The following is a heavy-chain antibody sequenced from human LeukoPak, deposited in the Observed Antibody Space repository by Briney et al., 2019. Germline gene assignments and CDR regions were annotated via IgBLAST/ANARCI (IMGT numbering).Heavy chain of an antibody. CDR3: ARENYDSSGYYFDY. V-gene: IGHV4-4*07. CDR2: IHTSGST. Sequence: SETLSLTCTVSGGSISSYYWSWIRQPAGKGLEWIGRIHTSGSTNYSPSLKSRVTMSVDTSKNQFSLKLSSVTAADTAVYYCARENYDSSGYYFDYWGQGTLVTVSS. D-gene: IGHD3-22*01. CDR1: GGSISSYY. J-gene: IGHJ4*02.